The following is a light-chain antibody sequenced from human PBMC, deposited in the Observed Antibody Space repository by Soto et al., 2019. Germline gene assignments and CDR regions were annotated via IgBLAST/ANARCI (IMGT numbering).Light chain of an antibody. Sequence: DIQMTQSPSSLSASVGYRVTITYRASQSISSYLNWYQQKPGKAPKILIYAASSLQSGVPSRFRGSGSGTEFTLPISRLQPDDFATYYCQQYNSYSWTFGQGTKVDIK. CDR1: QSISSY. V-gene: IGKV1-39*01. J-gene: IGKJ1*01. CDR2: AAS. CDR3: QQYNSYSWT.